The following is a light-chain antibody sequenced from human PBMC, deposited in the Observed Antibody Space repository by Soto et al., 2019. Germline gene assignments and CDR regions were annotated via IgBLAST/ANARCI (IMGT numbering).Light chain of an antibody. V-gene: IGLV2-14*01. CDR2: EVT. J-gene: IGLJ3*02. Sequence: QSVLTQPASVSGSPGQSITISCTGTSTDVGAYNYVSWYQQHPGKAPKLIIYEVTDRPSGVSDRFSGSKSGNTASLTISGLQAEDEADYHCSSYTGGSTYWVFGGETKLTVL. CDR3: SSYTGGSTYWV. CDR1: STDVGAYNY.